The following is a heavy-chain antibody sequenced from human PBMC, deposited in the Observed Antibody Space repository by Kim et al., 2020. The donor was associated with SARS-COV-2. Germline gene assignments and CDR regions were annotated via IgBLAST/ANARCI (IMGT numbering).Heavy chain of an antibody. Sequence: GGSLRLSCAASGFTFSNAWMSWVRQAPGKGLEWVGRIKSKTDCGTRDYAAPVKGRFTISRDDSKNTLYLKMNSLKTEDTAVYYCTTLLRYFDWLAVKYYYYVMDVWGQGTTVTVSS. J-gene: IGHJ6*02. V-gene: IGHV3-15*01. CDR1: GFTFSNAW. CDR3: TTLLRYFDWLAVKYYYYVMDV. D-gene: IGHD3-9*01. CDR2: IKSKTDCGTR.